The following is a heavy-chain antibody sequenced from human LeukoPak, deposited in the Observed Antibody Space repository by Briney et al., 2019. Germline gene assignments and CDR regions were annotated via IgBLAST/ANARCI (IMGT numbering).Heavy chain of an antibody. D-gene: IGHD6-13*01. J-gene: IGHJ4*02. V-gene: IGHV1-2*02. Sequence: ASVKVSCKASRYIFTSYYIHWVRQAPGQGLEWMGWINPNNGGTKYGKKFQGRVTMTSDTSISTAYMELSRLRYDYTAMYYCARDRGSSWFADYWGQGTLVTVSS. CDR3: ARDRGSSWFADY. CDR2: INPNNGGT. CDR1: RYIFTSYY.